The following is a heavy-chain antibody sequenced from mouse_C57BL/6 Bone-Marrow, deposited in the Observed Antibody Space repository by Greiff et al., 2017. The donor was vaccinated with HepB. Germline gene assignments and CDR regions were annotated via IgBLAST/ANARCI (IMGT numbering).Heavy chain of an antibody. V-gene: IGHV14-4*01. CDR3: TENGYGRDAMDY. CDR2: IDPENGDT. Sequence: EVQLQQSGAELVRPGASVKLSCTASGFNIKDDYMHWVKQRPEQGLEWIGWIDPENGDTEYASKFQGKATITADTSSNTAYLQLSSLTSEDTAVYYCTENGYGRDAMDYWGQGTSVTVSS. D-gene: IGHD2-2*01. CDR1: GFNIKDDY. J-gene: IGHJ4*01.